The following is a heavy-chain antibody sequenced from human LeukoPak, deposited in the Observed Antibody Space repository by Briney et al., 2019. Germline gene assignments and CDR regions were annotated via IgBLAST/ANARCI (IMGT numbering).Heavy chain of an antibody. V-gene: IGHV4-34*01. Sequence: SETLSLTCAVYGGSFNGYYWGWIRQPPGKGLEWIGEINHSGSTTHSPSLESRVTISLDTSKNQFSLRLSSVTAADTAVYYCARAGYDFGNYFFDHWGQGTLVTVSS. CDR2: INHSGST. CDR1: GGSFNGYY. CDR3: ARAGYDFGNYFFDH. J-gene: IGHJ4*02. D-gene: IGHD4-23*01.